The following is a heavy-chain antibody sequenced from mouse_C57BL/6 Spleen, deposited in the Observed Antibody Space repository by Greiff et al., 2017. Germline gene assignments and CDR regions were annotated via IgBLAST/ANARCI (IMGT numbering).Heavy chain of an antibody. CDR3: TRDPYDSYWYFDV. V-gene: IGHV5-9-1*02. J-gene: IGHJ1*03. D-gene: IGHD2-4*01. CDR2: ISSGGDYI. Sequence: EVQRVESGEGLVKPGGSLKLSCAASGFTFSSYAMSWVRQTPEKRLEWVAYISSGGDYIYYADTVKGRFTISRDNARNTLYLQMSSLKSEDTAMYYCTRDPYDSYWYFDVWGTGTTVTVSS. CDR1: GFTFSSYA.